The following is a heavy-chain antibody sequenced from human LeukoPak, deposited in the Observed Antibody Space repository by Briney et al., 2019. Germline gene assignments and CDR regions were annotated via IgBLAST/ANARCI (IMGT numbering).Heavy chain of an antibody. CDR3: AKDAAYYYDSSPFDY. CDR2: ISGSGGST. V-gene: IGHV3-23*01. D-gene: IGHD3-22*01. J-gene: IGHJ4*02. Sequence: PGGSLRLSCAASGFTFSSYAMSWVRQAPGKGLEWVSAISGSGGSTYYADSVKGRFTISRDNSKNTLHLQMNSLRAEDTAVYYCAKDAAYYYDSSPFDYWGQGTLVTVSS. CDR1: GFTFSSYA.